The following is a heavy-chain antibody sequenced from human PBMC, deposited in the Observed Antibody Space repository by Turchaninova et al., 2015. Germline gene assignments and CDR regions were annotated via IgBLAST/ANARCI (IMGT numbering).Heavy chain of an antibody. CDR2: IKQDGSDK. J-gene: IGHJ4*02. CDR1: GFTFSSFY. D-gene: IGHD6-13*01. CDR3: ARGGPMGSS. V-gene: IGHV3-7*03. Sequence: GGSLRLSCAASGFTFSSFYMHWFRQAPGKGLEWVANIKQDGSDKNYVPSVSGRFTISRDNAENSLYLQMNSLRAEDTAVYYCARGGPMGSSWGQGTLVTVSS.